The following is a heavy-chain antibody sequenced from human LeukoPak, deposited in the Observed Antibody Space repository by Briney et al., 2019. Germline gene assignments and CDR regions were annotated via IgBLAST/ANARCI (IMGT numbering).Heavy chain of an antibody. CDR2: ISAYNGNT. CDR3: ARSWVDDSSDDAFDI. V-gene: IGHV1-18*04. CDR1: GFTFTNYF. Sequence: AASVKVSCKASGFTFTNYFLHWVRQAPGQGLDWMGWISAYNGNTNYAQKLQGRVTMTTDTSTSTAYMELRSLRSDDTAVYYCARSWVDDSSDDAFDIWGQGTMVTVSS. D-gene: IGHD3-22*01. J-gene: IGHJ3*02.